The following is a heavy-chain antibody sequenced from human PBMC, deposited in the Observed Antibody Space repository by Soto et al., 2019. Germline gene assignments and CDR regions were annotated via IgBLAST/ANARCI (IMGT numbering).Heavy chain of an antibody. V-gene: IGHV1-69*01. Sequence: QVQLVQSGAEVQKPGSSVKVSCKASGGTFSSYAISWVRQAPGQGLEWMGGIIPIFGTANYAQKFQGRVTITADESTSTAYMELSSLRSEDTAVYYCARAPFYYDSSGYYYPFDYWGQGTLVTVSS. J-gene: IGHJ4*02. CDR1: GGTFSSYA. CDR2: IIPIFGTA. CDR3: ARAPFYYDSSGYYYPFDY. D-gene: IGHD3-22*01.